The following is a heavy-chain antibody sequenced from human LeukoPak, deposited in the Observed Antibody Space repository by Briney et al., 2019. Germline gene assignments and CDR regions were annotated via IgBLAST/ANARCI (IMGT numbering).Heavy chain of an antibody. CDR3: ARVDDGLDY. V-gene: IGHV3-48*03. Sequence: GGSLRLSCAASGFTFSSYEMNWVRQAPGKGLEWVTYISSSGSTIYYADSVKGRFTISRDNSKNTLYLQMNSLRAEDTAVYYCARVDDGLDYWGQGTLVTVSS. J-gene: IGHJ4*02. CDR1: GFTFSSYE. CDR2: ISSSGSTI. D-gene: IGHD1-1*01.